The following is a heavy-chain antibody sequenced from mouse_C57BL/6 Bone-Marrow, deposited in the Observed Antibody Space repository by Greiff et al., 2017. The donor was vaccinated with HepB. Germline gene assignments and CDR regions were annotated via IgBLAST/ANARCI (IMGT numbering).Heavy chain of an antibody. Sequence: EVMLVESEGGLVQPGSSMKLSCTASGFTFSDYYMAWVRQVPEKGLEWVANINYDGSSTYYLDSLKSRFIISRDNAKNILYLQMSSLKSEDTATYYCARHYYGSSGWYFDVWGTGTTVTVSS. J-gene: IGHJ1*03. CDR2: INYDGSST. D-gene: IGHD1-1*01. CDR1: GFTFSDYY. CDR3: ARHYYGSSGWYFDV. V-gene: IGHV5-16*01.